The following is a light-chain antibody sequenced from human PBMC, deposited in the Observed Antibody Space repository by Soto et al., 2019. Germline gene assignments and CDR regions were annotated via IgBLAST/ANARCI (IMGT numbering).Light chain of an antibody. CDR2: GHN. CDR3: AAWDDSLNGRV. Sequence: QSVLTQPPSASGTPGQRVTISCSGSSSNIGGYTVNWFQQFPGTAPKLLIYGHNQRPSGVPDRFSGSKSGTSASLAISGLQSEDEADYYCAAWDDSLNGRVFGGGTKLTVL. V-gene: IGLV1-44*01. J-gene: IGLJ3*02. CDR1: SSNIGGYT.